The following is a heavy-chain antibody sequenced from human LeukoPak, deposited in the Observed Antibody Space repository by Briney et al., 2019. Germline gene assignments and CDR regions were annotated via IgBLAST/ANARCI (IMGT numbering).Heavy chain of an antibody. CDR1: GYTFTSYD. CDR3: ARVTGSIDY. Sequence: ASVKVSCKASGYTFTSYDINWVRQATGQGLEWMGWINLNSGNTGYAQNFQGRLTVTRDTSINTAYMELSTLRSEDTAIYYCARVTGSIDYWGQGTLVTGSS. CDR2: INLNSGNT. J-gene: IGHJ4*02. D-gene: IGHD1-26*01. V-gene: IGHV1-8*01.